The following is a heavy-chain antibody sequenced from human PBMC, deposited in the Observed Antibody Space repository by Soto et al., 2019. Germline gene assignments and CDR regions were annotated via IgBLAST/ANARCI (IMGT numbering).Heavy chain of an antibody. V-gene: IGHV3-23*01. CDR3: AKATATCGGALDI. J-gene: IGHJ3*02. D-gene: IGHD1-1*01. CDR1: GLICSSYD. Sequence: GGSLRLSCAASGLICSSYDMSWVRQAPGKGLEWVSTILVDGRTFYVDSVKGRFTISRDNSKNTVYLQMNSLTAEDTALYYCAKATATCGGALDIGGQETMVTASS. CDR2: ILVDGRT.